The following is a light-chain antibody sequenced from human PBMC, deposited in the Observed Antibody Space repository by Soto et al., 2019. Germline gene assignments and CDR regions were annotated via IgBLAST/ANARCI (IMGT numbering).Light chain of an antibody. CDR2: GAS. Sequence: EIVLTQSPGTLSLSPGERANLSCRASQSVSSSYLAWYQQKPGQSPRLLIFGASSRATGTPDRFSGSGSGTDFTLTISRLEPEDFAVYYCQQYDTSPRTFGQGTKVEIK. V-gene: IGKV3-20*01. J-gene: IGKJ1*01. CDR1: QSVSSSY. CDR3: QQYDTSPRT.